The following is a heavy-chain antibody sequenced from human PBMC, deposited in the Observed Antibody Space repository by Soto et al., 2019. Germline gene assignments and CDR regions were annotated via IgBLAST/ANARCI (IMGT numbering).Heavy chain of an antibody. CDR1: GYTLTGYY. J-gene: IGHJ4*02. V-gene: IGHV1-2*04. CDR3: ARAPLGIIVAPDY. D-gene: IGHD3-22*01. Sequence: GASVKVSCKASGYTLTGYYMHWVRQAPGQGLEWMGWINPNSGGTNYAQKFQGWVTMTRDTSISTTYMELSSLTSEDTAVYYCARAPLGIIVAPDYWGQGTLVTVSS. CDR2: INPNSGGT.